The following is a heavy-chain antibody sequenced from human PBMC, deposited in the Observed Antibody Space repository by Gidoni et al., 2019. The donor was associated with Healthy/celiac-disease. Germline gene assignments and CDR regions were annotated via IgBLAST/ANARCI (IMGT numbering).Heavy chain of an antibody. CDR3: ARTTAMVYYYFDY. CDR2: IIPIFGTA. V-gene: IGHV1-69*01. D-gene: IGHD5-18*01. Sequence: QVQLVQSGAAVKKPGSSVTVSFQASGGPFSSYAISWVRQAPGQGLEWMGGIIPIFGTANYAQKFQGRVTITADESTSTAYMELSSLRSEDTAVYYCARTTAMVYYYFDYWGQGTLVTVSS. CDR1: GGPFSSYA. J-gene: IGHJ4*02.